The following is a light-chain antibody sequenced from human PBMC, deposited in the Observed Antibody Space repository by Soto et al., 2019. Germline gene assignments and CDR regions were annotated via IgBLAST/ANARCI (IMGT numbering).Light chain of an antibody. CDR1: QNVSIY. V-gene: IGKV3-11*01. J-gene: IGKJ3*01. CDR3: QQRTNWLT. Sequence: EIVLTQSPATLSLSPGERVTLSCRASQNVSIYLAWYQQKPGQAPRLLIYDASDRATGIPARFSGSGSGTDFTLTISSLEPEDFAVYYCQQRTNWLTFGPGTKVDIK. CDR2: DAS.